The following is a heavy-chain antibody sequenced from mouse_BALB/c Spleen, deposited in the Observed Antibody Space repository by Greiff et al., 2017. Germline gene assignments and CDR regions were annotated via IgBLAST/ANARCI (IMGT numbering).Heavy chain of an antibody. CDR3: ARLYDNYAMDY. CDR1: GFTFSSYT. D-gene: IGHD2-14*01. Sequence: DVKLVESGGGLVQPGGSRKLSCAASGFTFSSYTMSWVRQTPEKRLEWVAYISNGGGSTYYPDTVKGRFTISRDNAKNTLYLQMSSLKSEDTAMYYCARLYDNYAMDYWGQGTSVTVSS. V-gene: IGHV5-12-2*01. CDR2: ISNGGGST. J-gene: IGHJ4*01.